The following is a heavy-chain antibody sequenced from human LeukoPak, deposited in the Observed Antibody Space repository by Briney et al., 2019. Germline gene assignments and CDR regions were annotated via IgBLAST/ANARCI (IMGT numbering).Heavy chain of an antibody. Sequence: SETLSLTCAVYGGSFSGYYWSWLRQPPGKGLEWIGEINHSGSTNYNPSLKSRVTISVDTSKNQFSLKLSSVTAADTAVYYCARHGNPYCSGGSCYRDAFDIWGQGTMVTVSS. J-gene: IGHJ3*02. CDR1: GGSFSGYY. D-gene: IGHD2-15*01. CDR2: INHSGST. V-gene: IGHV4-34*01. CDR3: ARHGNPYCSGGSCYRDAFDI.